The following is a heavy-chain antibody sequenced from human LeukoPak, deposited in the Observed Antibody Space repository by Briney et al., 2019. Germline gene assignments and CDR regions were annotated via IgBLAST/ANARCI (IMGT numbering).Heavy chain of an antibody. D-gene: IGHD2-15*01. J-gene: IGHJ6*03. V-gene: IGHV1-2*02. CDR3: ARDHELLGYYHYYYMDV. CDR2: INPNSGGT. Sequence: GSVKVSCKASGYTFTGYYMHWVRQAPGQGLEWMGWINPNSGGTNYAQKFQGRVTMTRDTSISTAYMELSRLRSDDTAVYYCARDHELLGYYHYYYMDVWGKGTTVTVSS. CDR1: GYTFTGYY.